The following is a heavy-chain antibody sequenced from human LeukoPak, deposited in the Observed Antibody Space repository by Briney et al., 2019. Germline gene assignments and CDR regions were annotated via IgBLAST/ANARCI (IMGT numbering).Heavy chain of an antibody. CDR1: GVPFSNYY. D-gene: IGHD6-19*01. CDR2: INHSGYT. J-gene: IGHJ4*02. Sequence: SETLSLTCAVSGVPFSNYYWSWVRQSPRQGLEWIGEINHSGYTNYNPSLKSRVTMSIDTSKNQFSLRLTSVTAADAGVYFCTRAVAGHPDWGQGTLVTVSS. CDR3: TRAVAGHPD. V-gene: IGHV4-34*01.